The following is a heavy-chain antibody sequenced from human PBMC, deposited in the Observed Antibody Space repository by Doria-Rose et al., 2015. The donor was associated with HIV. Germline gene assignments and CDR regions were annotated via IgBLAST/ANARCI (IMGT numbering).Heavy chain of an antibody. CDR2: ISGRASST. Sequence: VQLVQSGGGLVQPGGSLRLSCAASGFTFSSFAMSWVRQAPGKGLEWVSTISGRASSTYHADFVKGQFTISRDNSKNTLYLQVNSLRAEDTAVYYCAKIYDSSGYYDQWGQGTLVTVSS. J-gene: IGHJ4*02. V-gene: IGHV3-23*04. CDR3: AKIYDSSGYYDQ. D-gene: IGHD3-22*01. CDR1: GFTFSSFA.